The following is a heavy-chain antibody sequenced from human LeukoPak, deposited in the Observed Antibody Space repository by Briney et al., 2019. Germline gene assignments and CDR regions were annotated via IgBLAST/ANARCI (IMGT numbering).Heavy chain of an antibody. CDR2: ISYDGSNK. CDR1: GSMFTTYG. D-gene: IGHD5-24*01. V-gene: IGHV3-30*05. J-gene: IGHJ2*01. Sequence: GGSLRLSWAVSGSMFTTYGIHWARQAPGRGLEWVAVISYDGSNKFYTDSVKGRFTVSRDNSRHTVDLQMNSLRGDDTAVYYCARDPQRWQQLPHYWYLDLWGRGTLVTVSS. CDR3: ARDPQRWQQLPHYWYLDL.